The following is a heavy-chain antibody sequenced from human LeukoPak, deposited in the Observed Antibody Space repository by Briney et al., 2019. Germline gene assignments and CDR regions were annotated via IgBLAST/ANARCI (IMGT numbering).Heavy chain of an antibody. CDR1: GGSVNNYY. CDR3: ARIPPYNSGRGGFDY. D-gene: IGHD1-1*01. Sequence: PSETLSLTCSVSGGSVNNYYWAWIRQSPGKALEWIAYFFYNGYTSYNPSLKSRATISIDTSRNQFSLQLSSVTAADTAVYFCARIPPYNSGRGGFDYWGQGTLVTVSS. J-gene: IGHJ4*02. V-gene: IGHV4-59*02. CDR2: FFYNGYT.